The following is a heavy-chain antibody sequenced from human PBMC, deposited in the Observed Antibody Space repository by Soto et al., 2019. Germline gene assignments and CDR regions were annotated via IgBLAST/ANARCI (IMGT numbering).Heavy chain of an antibody. CDR2: ISSSGSTI. CDR1: GFTFSSYE. D-gene: IGHD1-26*01. V-gene: IGHV3-48*03. Sequence: EVQLVESGGGLVQPGGSLRLSCAASGFTFSSYEMNWVRQAPGKGLEWVSYISSSGSTIYYADSVKGRFTISRDNAKNALYLKMNSLRAEDTAVYYCARERGGSYSGRVYYGMDVWGQGTPVTVSS. J-gene: IGHJ6*02. CDR3: ARERGGSYSGRVYYGMDV.